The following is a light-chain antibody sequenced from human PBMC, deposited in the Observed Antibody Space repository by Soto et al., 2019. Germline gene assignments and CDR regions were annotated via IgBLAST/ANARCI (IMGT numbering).Light chain of an antibody. J-gene: IGLJ2*01. CDR2: EVS. CDR1: SSDVGGYNF. Sequence: QSALTQPASVSGSPGQSITFSCTGTSSDVGGYNFVSWYQHHPGKAPKLIIYEVSNRPSGVSNRFSASKSGNTASLTISGLQAEDEADYYCSSYTNSSTLVGLGGGTKVTVL. CDR3: SSYTNSSTLVG. V-gene: IGLV2-14*01.